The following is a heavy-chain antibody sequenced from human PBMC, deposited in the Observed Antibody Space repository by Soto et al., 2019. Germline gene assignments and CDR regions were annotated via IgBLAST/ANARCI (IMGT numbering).Heavy chain of an antibody. CDR2: IYYSGST. D-gene: IGHD3-10*01. CDR3: ARAKLLWFGELSGKRTYYYYGMDV. CDR1: GGSISSGDYY. V-gene: IGHV4-30-4*01. Sequence: QVQLQESGPGLVKPSQTLSLTCTVSGGSISSGDYYWSWIRQPPGKGLEWIGYIYYSGSTYYNPSLKSRVTISVDTSKNQFSLKLSSVTAAGTAVYYCARAKLLWFGELSGKRTYYYYGMDVWGQGTTVTVSS. J-gene: IGHJ6*02.